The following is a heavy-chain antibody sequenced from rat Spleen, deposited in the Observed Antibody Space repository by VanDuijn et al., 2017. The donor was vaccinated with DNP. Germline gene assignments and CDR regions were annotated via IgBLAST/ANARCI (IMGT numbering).Heavy chain of an antibody. D-gene: IGHD1-3*01. J-gene: IGHJ4*01. CDR3: ARSVRATSYYAMDA. CDR1: GYSITSTY. CDR2: ISYSGST. V-gene: IGHV3-1*01. Sequence: EVQLQESGPGLVKPSQSLSLTCSVTGYSITSTYWGWIRKFPGNKLEWTGHISYSGSTTYNPSLKSRISITRDTSKNQFFLQLNSVTTEDTATYYCARSVRATSYYAMDAWGQGTSVTVSS.